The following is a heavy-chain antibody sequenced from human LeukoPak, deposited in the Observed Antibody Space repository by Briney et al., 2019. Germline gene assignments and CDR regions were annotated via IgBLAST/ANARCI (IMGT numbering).Heavy chain of an antibody. CDR2: ISYDGSKR. D-gene: IGHD1-26*01. Sequence: PGGSLRLSCAASGFTFSNYAMHWVRQAPGKGLEWVAVISYDGSKRYYQDSVKGRFTISRVNSKNTLYLQVSSLRPEDTAVYYCARDLVSGSYGGWFDPRGQGTLVTVSS. V-gene: IGHV3-30*04. CDR1: GFTFSNYA. J-gene: IGHJ5*02. CDR3: ARDLVSGSYGGWFDP.